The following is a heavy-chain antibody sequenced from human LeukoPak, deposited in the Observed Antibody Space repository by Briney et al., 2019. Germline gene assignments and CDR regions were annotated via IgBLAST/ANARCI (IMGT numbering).Heavy chain of an antibody. CDR1: GYTFTGYC. D-gene: IGHD4-17*01. Sequence: GASVKVSCKASGYTFTGYCMHWVRQAPGQGLEWMGWISAYNGNTNYAQKLQGRVTMTTDTSTSTAYMELRSLRSDDTAVYYCARAYWLPTTVTNKKGSPYDYWGQGTLVTVSS. CDR3: ARAYWLPTTVTNKKGSPYDY. J-gene: IGHJ4*02. V-gene: IGHV1-18*04. CDR2: ISAYNGNT.